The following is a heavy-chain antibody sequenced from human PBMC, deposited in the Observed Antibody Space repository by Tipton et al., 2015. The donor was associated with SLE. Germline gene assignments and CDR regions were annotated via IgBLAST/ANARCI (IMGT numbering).Heavy chain of an antibody. V-gene: IGHV4-59*11. CDR1: GGSISSHY. CDR3: ARVGPSRHVDH. Sequence: GLVKPSETLSLTCTVSGGSISSHYWTWIRQRPGKGLEWIGYSYYTGSTTYKPSLKSRVTISVDTSKNQFSLKVNSVTAADTAVYYCARVGPSRHVDHWGQGTLVSVSS. J-gene: IGHJ4*02. CDR2: SYYTGST.